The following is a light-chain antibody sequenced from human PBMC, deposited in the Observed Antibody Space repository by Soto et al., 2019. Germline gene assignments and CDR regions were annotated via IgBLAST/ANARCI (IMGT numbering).Light chain of an antibody. J-gene: IGLJ2*01. CDR3: CSYTSLSTVV. CDR2: ADS. Sequence: QSALTQPASVSGSPGQSITISCTGTSSDVGGYNHVSWYQHSPGKAPKLILFADSDRPSGVSQCFSGSKSGNTASLTTSGLQADDEADYYCCSYTSLSTVVFGGGTKLTVL. V-gene: IGLV2-14*01. CDR1: SSDVGGYNH.